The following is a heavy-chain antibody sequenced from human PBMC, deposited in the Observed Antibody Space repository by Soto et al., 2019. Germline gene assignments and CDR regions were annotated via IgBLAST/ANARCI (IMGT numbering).Heavy chain of an antibody. V-gene: IGHV2-5*02. J-gene: IGHJ5*02. CDR2: IYWDDDK. Sequence: QITLKESGPTLVKPTQTLTLTCTVSGFSLSTIGVGVGWIRHPPGKALEWLALIYWDDDKRYSPSLKSRLTITKDTSKNQVVLTTTTMDPVDTATYSCAHRSGRYFDDWGQVTLVTVSS. CDR3: AHRSGRYFDD. D-gene: IGHD3-9*01. CDR1: GFSLSTIGVG.